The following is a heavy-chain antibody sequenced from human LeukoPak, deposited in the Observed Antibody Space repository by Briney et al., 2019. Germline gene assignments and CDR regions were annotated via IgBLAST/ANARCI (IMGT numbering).Heavy chain of an antibody. Sequence: GGSLRLSCTASGFTFGDYAMSWFRQAPGKGLEWVGFIRSKAYGGTTEYAASVKGRFTISRDDSKSIAYLQMNSLKTEDTAVYYCTRVRVRDCYNLAPWGVGAFDIWGQGTMVTVSS. CDR1: GFTFGDYA. D-gene: IGHD5-24*01. CDR2: IRSKAYGGTT. J-gene: IGHJ3*02. CDR3: TRVRVRDCYNLAPWGVGAFDI. V-gene: IGHV3-49*03.